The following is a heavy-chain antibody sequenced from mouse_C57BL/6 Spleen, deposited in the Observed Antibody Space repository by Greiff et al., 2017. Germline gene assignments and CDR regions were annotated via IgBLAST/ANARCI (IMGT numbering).Heavy chain of an antibody. D-gene: IGHD1-1*01. CDR3: ARGYYDSSNFDD. Sequence: VQLQQSGPVLVKPGASVKMSCKASGYTFTDYYMNWVKQSHGKSLEWIGVINPYNGGTSYNKKFKGKATLTVDKASSTAYMELNSLTSEDSAVYYCARGYYDSSNFDDWGQGTTLTVSS. J-gene: IGHJ2*01. V-gene: IGHV1-19*01. CDR1: GYTFTDYY. CDR2: INPYNGGT.